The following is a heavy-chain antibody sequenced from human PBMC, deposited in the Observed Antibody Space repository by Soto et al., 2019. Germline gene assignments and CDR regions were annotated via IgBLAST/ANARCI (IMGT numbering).Heavy chain of an antibody. J-gene: IGHJ1*01. CDR1: GFTFSSYG. V-gene: IGHV3-30*18. D-gene: IGHD6-19*01. CDR2: ISYDGSNK. Sequence: QVQLVESGGGVVQPGRSLRRSCAASGFTFSSYGMHWVRQAPGKGLEWVAVISYDGSNKYYADSVKGRFTISRDNSKNTLYLQMNSLRAADTAVYYCAKDRAAVAGTGYFQHWGQGTLVTVSS. CDR3: AKDRAAVAGTGYFQH.